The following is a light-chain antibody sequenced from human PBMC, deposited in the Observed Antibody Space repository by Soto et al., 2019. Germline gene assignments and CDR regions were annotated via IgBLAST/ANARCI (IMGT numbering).Light chain of an antibody. CDR1: QSVSNN. V-gene: IGKV3D-15*01. CDR3: QQYNNWPRT. J-gene: IGKJ1*01. Sequence: EIVMTQSPVTLSVSPGERATLSCRASQSVSNNLAWYQQKPGQAPRLLIFSASSRATGGPARFSGSGSGTDFTLTISSLQSEDFAIYFCQQYNNWPRTFGQGTKVAIK. CDR2: SAS.